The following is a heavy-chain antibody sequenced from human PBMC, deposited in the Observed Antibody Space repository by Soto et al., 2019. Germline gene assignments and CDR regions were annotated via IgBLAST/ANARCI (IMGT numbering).Heavy chain of an antibody. CDR1: GFTFSSYA. J-gene: IGHJ4*02. Sequence: GGSLRLSCAASGFTFSSYAMHWVRQAPGKGLEWVAVISYDGSNKYYADSVKGRFAISRDNSKNTLYLQMNSLRAEDTAVYYCASADYYYDSSGGEEYWGQGTLVTVSS. V-gene: IGHV3-30*09. D-gene: IGHD3-22*01. CDR2: ISYDGSNK. CDR3: ASADYYYDSSGGEEY.